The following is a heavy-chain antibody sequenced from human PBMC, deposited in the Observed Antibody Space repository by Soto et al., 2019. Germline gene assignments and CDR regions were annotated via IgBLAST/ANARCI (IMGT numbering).Heavy chain of an antibody. J-gene: IGHJ6*02. Sequence: SETLSLTCTVSGGSISVEHYHWTWIRQPPGKGLEWIGYIHYSGSVYYNPSLQSRLSMSVDTSKNLFSLKLASVTAADTAVYFCVREDDGGDRKHHGLDVWGQGTRVTCSS. D-gene: IGHD2-21*02. CDR2: IHYSGSV. V-gene: IGHV4-30-4*01. CDR3: VREDDGGDRKHHGLDV. CDR1: GGSISVEHYH.